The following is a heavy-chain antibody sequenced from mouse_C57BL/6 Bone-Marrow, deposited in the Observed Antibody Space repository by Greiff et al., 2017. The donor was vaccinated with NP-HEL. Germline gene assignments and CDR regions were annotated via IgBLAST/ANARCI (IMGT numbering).Heavy chain of an antibody. D-gene: IGHD2-4*01. Sequence: EVQGVESGGGLVKPGGSLKLSCAASGFTFSSYAMSWVRQTPEKRLEWVATISDGGSYTYYPDNVKGRFTISRDNAKNNLYLQMSHLKSEDTAMYYCARDRRDYERYFDVWGTGTTVTVSS. CDR3: ARDRRDYERYFDV. CDR1: GFTFSSYA. J-gene: IGHJ1*03. CDR2: ISDGGSYT. V-gene: IGHV5-4*01.